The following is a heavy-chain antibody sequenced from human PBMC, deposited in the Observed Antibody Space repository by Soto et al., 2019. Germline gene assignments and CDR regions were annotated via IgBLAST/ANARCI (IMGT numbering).Heavy chain of an antibody. CDR2: ISSSSSYI. CDR1: GFTFSSYS. J-gene: IGHJ3*02. Sequence: EVQLVESGGGLVKPGGSLRLSCAASGFTFSSYSMNWVRQAPGKGLEWVSSISSSSSYIYYADSVKGRFTISRDNAKNSLYLQMNSLRAEDTAVYYCARDRGVYYYGSGSPYAFDIWGHGTMVTVSS. V-gene: IGHV3-21*01. CDR3: ARDRGVYYYGSGSPYAFDI. D-gene: IGHD3-10*01.